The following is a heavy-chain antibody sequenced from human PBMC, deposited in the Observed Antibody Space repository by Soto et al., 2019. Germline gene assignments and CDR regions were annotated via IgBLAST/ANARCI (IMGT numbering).Heavy chain of an antibody. V-gene: IGHV4-39*01. CDR2: IYYIGST. CDR1: GGSISSSSYY. J-gene: IGHJ4*02. Sequence: SETLSLTCTVSGGSISSSSYYWGWIRQPPGKGLEWIGSIYYIGSTYYNPSLKSRVTISVDTSKNQFSLKLSSVTAADTAVYYCARLDSSGYYPDYWGQGTLVTVSS. D-gene: IGHD3-22*01. CDR3: ARLDSSGYYPDY.